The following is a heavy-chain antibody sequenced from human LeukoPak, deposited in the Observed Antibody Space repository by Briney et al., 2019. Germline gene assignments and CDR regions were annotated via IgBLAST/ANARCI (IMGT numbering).Heavy chain of an antibody. V-gene: IGHV4-61*01. CDR3: ARRTGYYNGYFDY. CDR2: VYYSGST. CDR1: GGSLSSGSYS. J-gene: IGHJ4*02. Sequence: SQTLSLTCAVSGGSLSSGSYSWGWIRQPPGKGLEWIGYVYYSGSTNYNPSLKSRVTISVDTSKNQFSLKLSPVTAADTAVYYCARRTGYYNGYFDYWGQGTLVTVSS. D-gene: IGHD3-9*01.